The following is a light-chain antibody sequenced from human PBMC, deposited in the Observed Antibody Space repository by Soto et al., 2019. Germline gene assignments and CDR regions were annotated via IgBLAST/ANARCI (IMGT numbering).Light chain of an antibody. CDR1: SSDGGDYNY. Sequence: QSLLTQPASVSVSPGQSITISCTGTSSDGGDYNYVSWYQQHPGKAPKLMIYAVSNRPSGVANRFSGSKSGNTASLTISGLQAEDEADYYCSSYTSSSTLDVFGTGTKVTVL. J-gene: IGLJ1*01. CDR3: SSYTSSSTLDV. V-gene: IGLV2-14*01. CDR2: AVS.